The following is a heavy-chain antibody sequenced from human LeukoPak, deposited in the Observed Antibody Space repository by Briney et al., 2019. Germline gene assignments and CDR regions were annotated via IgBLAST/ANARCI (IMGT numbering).Heavy chain of an antibody. D-gene: IGHD2-15*01. CDR3: ARYQGSWYAFDF. Sequence: GGSLRLSCAASGFTFSSYGMHWVRQAPGKGLEWVAVIWYDGSNKYYTDSVKGRFTISRDNSKNTLYLQMNSLRAEDTAVYYCARYQGSWYAFDFWGQGTLVTVSS. V-gene: IGHV3-33*01. CDR2: IWYDGSNK. J-gene: IGHJ4*02. CDR1: GFTFSSYG.